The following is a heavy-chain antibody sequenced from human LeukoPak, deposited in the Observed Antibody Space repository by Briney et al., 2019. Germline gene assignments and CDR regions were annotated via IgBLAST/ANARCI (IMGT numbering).Heavy chain of an antibody. CDR1: GGSISSYY. CDR3: ARGATVTIYDY. Sequence: SETLSLTCTASGGSISSYYWSWIRQPAGKGLEWIGRIYTSGSTNYNPSLKSRVTMSVDTSKNQFSLKLSSVTATDTAVYYCARGATVTIYDYWGQGTLVTVSS. CDR2: IYTSGST. J-gene: IGHJ4*02. D-gene: IGHD4-17*01. V-gene: IGHV4-4*07.